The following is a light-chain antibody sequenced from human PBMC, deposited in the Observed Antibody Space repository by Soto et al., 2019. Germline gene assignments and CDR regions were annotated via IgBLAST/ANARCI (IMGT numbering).Light chain of an antibody. Sequence: DIQMTQSPSSLSASVRDRVTITCRASQGISNYLAWYQQKPWKVPKLLIYAASTLQSLVPSRFSPSGSGTDFTLTISSLQTEDVATYYCENYDSAPWTFGHVNKVEIK. V-gene: IGKV1-27*01. CDR1: QGISNY. CDR3: ENYDSAPWT. J-gene: IGKJ1*01. CDR2: AAS.